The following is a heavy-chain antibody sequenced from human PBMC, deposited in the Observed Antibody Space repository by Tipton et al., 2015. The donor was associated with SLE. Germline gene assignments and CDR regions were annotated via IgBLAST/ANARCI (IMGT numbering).Heavy chain of an antibody. J-gene: IGHJ4*02. CDR2: IYYSGST. V-gene: IGHV4-59*12. CDR3: ARLSADPFDY. CDR1: GGSISSYY. Sequence: TLSLTCTVSGGSISSYYWSWIRQPPGKGLEWIGYIYYSGSTNYNPSLKSRVTISVDTSKNQFSLKLSSVTAADTAVYYCARLSADPFDYWGQGTLVTVSS.